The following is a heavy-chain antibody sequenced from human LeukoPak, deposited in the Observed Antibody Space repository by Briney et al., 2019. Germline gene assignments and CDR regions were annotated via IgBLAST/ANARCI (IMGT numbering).Heavy chain of an antibody. V-gene: IGHV3-7*04. CDR2: IKQDGSKK. Sequence: GGSLRLSCAASGFTFSSYSMNWVRQAPGKGLEWVANIKQDGSKKSYVDSVKGRFTISRDNAKNSLYLQMNSLRAEDTAIYYCTRVGYIDEGIDYWGQGTLVTVSS. J-gene: IGHJ4*02. CDR1: GFTFSSYS. D-gene: IGHD5-24*01. CDR3: TRVGYIDEGIDY.